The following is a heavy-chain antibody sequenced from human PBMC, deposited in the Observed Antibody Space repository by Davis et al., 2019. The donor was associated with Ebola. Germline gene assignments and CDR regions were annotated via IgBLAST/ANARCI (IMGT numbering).Heavy chain of an antibody. Sequence: PGGSLRLSCAASGFTFDDYAMHWVRQAPGKGLEWVSGISWNSGSIGYADSVKGRFTISRDNAKNSLYLQMNSLRAEDTALYYCAKRVGGYNGGDYFDYWGQGTLVTVSS. CDR2: ISWNSGSI. CDR3: AKRVGGYNGGDYFDY. CDR1: GFTFDDYA. V-gene: IGHV3-9*01. D-gene: IGHD5-24*01. J-gene: IGHJ4*02.